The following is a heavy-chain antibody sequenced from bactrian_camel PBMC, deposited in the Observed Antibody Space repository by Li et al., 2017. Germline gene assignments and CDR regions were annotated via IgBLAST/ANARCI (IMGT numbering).Heavy chain of an antibody. J-gene: IGHJ4*01. CDR3: AADPAFPWSGDSCQDRADWAISGGNY. V-gene: IGHV3S63*01. Sequence: VQLVESGGGSVQAGGSLRLSCIASGFTFDDSDMSWYRKSPGTECELVSRIRSDGTTYYADSVKGRFTVSQDNAKGTLYLQMNSLKPEDTAMYYCAADPAFPWSGDSCQDRADWAISGGNYWGQGTQVTVS. D-gene: IGHD6*01. CDR1: GFTFDDSD. CDR2: IRSDGTT.